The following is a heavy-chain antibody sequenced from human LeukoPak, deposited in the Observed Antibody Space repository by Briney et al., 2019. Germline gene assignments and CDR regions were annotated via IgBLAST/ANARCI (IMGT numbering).Heavy chain of an antibody. CDR3: ARLAGIATVATELDY. CDR1: GYTFTNYW. J-gene: IGHJ4*02. Sequence: GESLKISCKGSGYTFTNYWIAWVRQMPRKGLEWMGIIYPGDSDTRYSPSFQGQVSISADKSIRTAYLQWSSLKASDTAMYYCARLAGIATVATELDYWGQGTLVTVSS. D-gene: IGHD6-13*01. V-gene: IGHV5-51*01. CDR2: IYPGDSDT.